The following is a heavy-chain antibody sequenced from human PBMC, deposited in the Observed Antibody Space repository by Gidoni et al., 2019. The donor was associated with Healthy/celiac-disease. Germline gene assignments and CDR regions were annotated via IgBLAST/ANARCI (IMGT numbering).Heavy chain of an antibody. V-gene: IGHV1-18*01. CDR1: GYTFTSYG. D-gene: IGHD6-13*01. J-gene: IGHJ4*02. Sequence: QVQLVQSGAEVNKPGASVKVSCKASGYTFTSYGISWVRQAPGQGLEWMGWISAYNGITNYAQKLQGRVTMTTDTSTSTAYMELRSLRSDDTAVYYCARDRDPIAAAGTPGYWGQGTLVTVSS. CDR2: ISAYNGIT. CDR3: ARDRDPIAAAGTPGY.